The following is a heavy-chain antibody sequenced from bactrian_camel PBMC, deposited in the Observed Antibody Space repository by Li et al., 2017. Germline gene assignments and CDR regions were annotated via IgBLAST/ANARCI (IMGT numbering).Heavy chain of an antibody. CDR3: AKDYVDGLGIEY. CDR2: LDNDGST. D-gene: IGHD5*01. CDR1: GNSYDTYC. V-gene: IGHV3S53*01. Sequence: VQLVESGGGSVQAGGSLRLACTASGNSYDTYCMGWFRQSPGKKREEVATLDNDGSTTYADSVKGRFTISRDDAKNTLYLQLNSLKTEDTAMYYCAKDYVDGLGIEYWGQGTQVTVS. J-gene: IGHJ4*01.